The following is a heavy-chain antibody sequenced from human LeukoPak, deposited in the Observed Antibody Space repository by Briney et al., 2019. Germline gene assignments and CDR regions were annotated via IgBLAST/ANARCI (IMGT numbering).Heavy chain of an antibody. CDR1: GGSLSSYY. D-gene: IGHD6-13*01. CDR2: IYYSGSA. V-gene: IGHV4-59*08. J-gene: IGHJ3*02. CDR3: ARRPQQRGFFDAFDI. Sequence: SETLSLTCTVSGGSLSSYYWSWIRQPPGKELEWIGYIYYSGSANYNPSLESRVTISVDTSKNQFSLKLGSVTAADTAVYYCARRPQQRGFFDAFDIWGQGTMVTVSS.